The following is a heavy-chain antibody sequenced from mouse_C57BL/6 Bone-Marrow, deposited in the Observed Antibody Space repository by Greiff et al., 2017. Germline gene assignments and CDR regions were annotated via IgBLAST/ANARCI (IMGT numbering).Heavy chain of an antibody. D-gene: IGHD1-1*01. CDR3: ARSDSYYYGSSYGY. V-gene: IGHV1-69*01. CDR2: IDPSDSYT. J-gene: IGHJ2*01. CDR1: GYTFTSYW. Sequence: QVQLKQPGAELVMPGASVKLSCKASGYTFTSYWMHWVKQRPGQGLEWIGEIDPSDSYTNYNQKFKGKSTLTVDKSSSTAYMQLSSLTSEDSAVYYCARSDSYYYGSSYGYWGQGTTLTVSS.